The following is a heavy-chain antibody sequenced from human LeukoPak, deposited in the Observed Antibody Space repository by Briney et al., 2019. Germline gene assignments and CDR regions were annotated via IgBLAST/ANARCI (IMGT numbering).Heavy chain of an antibody. V-gene: IGHV3-73*01. J-gene: IGHJ4*02. Sequence: GGSLRLSCAASGFTFSGSAMHWVRQASGKGLEWVGRIRSKANSYATAYAASVKGRFTISRDDSKNTAYLQMNSLRAEDTAVYYCASRRFAGDFDYWGQGTLVTVSS. CDR1: GFTFSGSA. CDR3: ASRRFAGDFDY. D-gene: IGHD7-27*01. CDR2: IRSKANSYAT.